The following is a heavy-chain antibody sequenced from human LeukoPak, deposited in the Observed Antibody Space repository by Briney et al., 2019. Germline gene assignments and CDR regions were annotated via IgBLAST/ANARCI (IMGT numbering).Heavy chain of an antibody. CDR2: IKQDGSEK. J-gene: IGHJ1*01. Sequence: GGSLRLSCAASGFTFSSYWMSWVRQAPGKGLEWVANIKQDGSEKYYVDSVKGRFTISRDNAKNSLYLQMNSLRAEDTAVYYRASRAGFGYFQHWGQGTLVTVSS. V-gene: IGHV3-7*01. CDR1: GFTFSSYW. CDR3: ASRAGFGYFQH. D-gene: IGHD3-3*01.